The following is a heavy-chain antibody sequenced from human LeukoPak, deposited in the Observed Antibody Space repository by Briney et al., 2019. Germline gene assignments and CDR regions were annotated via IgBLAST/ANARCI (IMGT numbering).Heavy chain of an antibody. V-gene: IGHV3-23*01. Sequence: GGSLRLSCAASGFTFSSYAMSWVRQAPGKGLEWVSAISGSGGSTYYADSVKGRFTISRDNSKNTLYLQMNSLRAEDTAVYYCAEASIVVVPAAPFDYWGQGTLVTVSS. CDR2: ISGSGGST. D-gene: IGHD2-2*01. J-gene: IGHJ4*02. CDR1: GFTFSSYA. CDR3: AEASIVVVPAAPFDY.